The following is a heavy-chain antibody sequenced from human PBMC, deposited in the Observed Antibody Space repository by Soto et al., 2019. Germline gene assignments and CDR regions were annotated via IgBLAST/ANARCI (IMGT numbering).Heavy chain of an antibody. D-gene: IGHD1-7*01. CDR1: GFTFSSYA. CDR3: ARDDEITGSTWHYYYMDV. V-gene: IGHV3-30-3*01. J-gene: IGHJ6*03. CDR2: ISYDGSNK. Sequence: GGSLRLSCAASGFTFSSYAMHWVRQAPGKGLEWVAVISYDGSNKYYADSVKGRFTISRDNSKNTLYLQMNSLRAEDTAVYYCARDDEITGSTWHYYYMDVWGRGTTVTVSS.